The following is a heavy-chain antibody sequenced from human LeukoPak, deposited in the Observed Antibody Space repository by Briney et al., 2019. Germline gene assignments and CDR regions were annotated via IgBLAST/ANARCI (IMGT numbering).Heavy chain of an antibody. V-gene: IGHV3-48*01. D-gene: IGHD2-2*02. Sequence: GGSLRLSCVASGFTFSSYSMNWVRQAPGKGLEWVSYISSSSSTIYYADSVKGRFTISRDNAKNSLYLQMNSLRAEDTAVYYCASLKGYCSSTSCYTYNWFDPWGQGTLVTVSS. CDR1: GFTFSSYS. J-gene: IGHJ5*02. CDR2: ISSSSSTI. CDR3: ASLKGYCSSTSCYTYNWFDP.